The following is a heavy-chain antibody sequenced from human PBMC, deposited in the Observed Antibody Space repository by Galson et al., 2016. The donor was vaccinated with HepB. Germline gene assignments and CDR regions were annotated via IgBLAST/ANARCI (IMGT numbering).Heavy chain of an antibody. Sequence: SLRLSCAASGFTFSSYAMSWVRQAPGKGLEWVSTISGNGGSTYYADSVKGRFTISRDNSKITLYLQMNSLRAEDTAVYYCARRPLGPHFDYWGQGTLVTVSS. CDR1: GFTFSSYA. CDR3: ARRPLGPHFDY. CDR2: ISGNGGST. J-gene: IGHJ4*02. D-gene: IGHD3/OR15-3a*01. V-gene: IGHV3-23*01.